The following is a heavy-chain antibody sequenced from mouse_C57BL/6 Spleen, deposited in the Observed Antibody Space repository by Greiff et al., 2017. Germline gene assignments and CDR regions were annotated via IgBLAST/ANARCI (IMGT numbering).Heavy chain of an antibody. D-gene: IGHD3-2*02. Sequence: VQLQQPGAELVRPGSSVKLSCKASGYTFTSYWMDWVKQRPGQGLEWIGNIYPSDSETHYNQKFKDKATLTVDKSSSTAYMQLSSLTSEDSAVYYCSRRSSGYEAMDYWGQGTSVTVSS. CDR3: SRRSSGYEAMDY. CDR1: GYTFTSYW. J-gene: IGHJ4*01. CDR2: IYPSDSET. V-gene: IGHV1-61*01.